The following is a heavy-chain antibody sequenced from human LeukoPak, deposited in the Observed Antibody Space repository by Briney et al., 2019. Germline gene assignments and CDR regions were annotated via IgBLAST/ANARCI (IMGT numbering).Heavy chain of an antibody. D-gene: IGHD1-26*01. Sequence: ASVKVSCKASGYTFTSYYMHWVRQAPGQGLEWMVIINPSGSSTTYAQKFQGRVTMTRDTSTSTVYMELSSLRSEDTAVYYCARGDYSGRPDYWGQGTLVTVFS. CDR3: ARGDYSGRPDY. CDR1: GYTFTSYY. V-gene: IGHV1-46*01. CDR2: INPSGSST. J-gene: IGHJ4*02.